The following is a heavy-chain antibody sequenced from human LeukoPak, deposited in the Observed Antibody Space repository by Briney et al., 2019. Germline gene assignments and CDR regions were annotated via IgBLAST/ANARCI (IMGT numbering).Heavy chain of an antibody. Sequence: GSLRLSCVASEFTLSSYWMTWVRQAPGKGLEWVANIKPDGSDEYYVDSVTGRFAISRDNAKNSLYLQMNSLRAEDTAVYYCARDPYSNFFGAFDIWGQGTMVTVSS. V-gene: IGHV3-7*04. J-gene: IGHJ3*02. CDR2: IKPDGSDE. CDR3: ARDPYSNFFGAFDI. CDR1: EFTLSSYW. D-gene: IGHD6-13*01.